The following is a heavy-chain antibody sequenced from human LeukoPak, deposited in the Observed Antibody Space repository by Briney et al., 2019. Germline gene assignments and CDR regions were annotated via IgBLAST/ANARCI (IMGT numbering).Heavy chain of an antibody. J-gene: IGHJ4*01. D-gene: IGHD1-26*01. CDR1: GFIFSDYA. V-gene: IGHV3-23*01. Sequence: GGSLRLSCAASGFIFSDYAMSWVRQAPGKGLEWLSGMSKSGDYAHDTESMKGRFTISRDNSKNTLYLQMSGLRAEDTAIYYCAKFNGWELAEYYLDYWGHGTLVTVSS. CDR3: AKFNGWELAEYYLDY. CDR2: MSKSGDYA.